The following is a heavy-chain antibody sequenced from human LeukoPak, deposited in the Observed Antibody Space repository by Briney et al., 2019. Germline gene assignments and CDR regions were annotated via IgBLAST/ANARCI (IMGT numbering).Heavy chain of an antibody. CDR1: GFTFSSYA. CDR2: ISYDGSNQ. D-gene: IGHD1-26*01. CDR3: ARDPSGSYTNWFDP. Sequence: GGSLRLSCAASGFTFSSYAMHGVRQAPGKGLEWGAVISYDGSNQYYADSVKGRFTISRDNSKNTLYVQMNSLRAEDTAVYYCARDPSGSYTNWFDPWGQGTLVTVSS. J-gene: IGHJ5*02. V-gene: IGHV3-30-3*01.